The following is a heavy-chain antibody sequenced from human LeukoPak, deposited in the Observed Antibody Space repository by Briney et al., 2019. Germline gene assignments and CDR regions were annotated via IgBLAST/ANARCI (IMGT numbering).Heavy chain of an antibody. J-gene: IGHJ5*02. CDR2: IIPILGIA. CDR3: ARGLDYYDSSGYSS. V-gene: IGHV1-69*04. CDR1: GGTFSSYA. D-gene: IGHD3-22*01. Sequence: ASVKVSCKASGGTFSSYAISWVRQAPGQGLEWIGRIIPILGIANYPQKCQGRVTITADKSTSTAYMELSSLRSEDTAVYYCARGLDYYDSSGYSSWGQGTLVTVSS.